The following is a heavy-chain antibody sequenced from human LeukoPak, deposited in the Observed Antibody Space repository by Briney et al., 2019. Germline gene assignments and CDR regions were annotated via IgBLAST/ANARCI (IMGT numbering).Heavy chain of an antibody. Sequence: ASAKVSCKASGFRFTSFGVSWVRQAPGQGLEWMGWISNYFGVTHYAEKFEDRVTMTIDTSTATAYMELRSLRYDDTAIYYCARDSDYSGNGNGDWFDPWGQGTVVTVSS. CDR2: ISNYFGVT. D-gene: IGHD4-11*01. J-gene: IGHJ5*02. V-gene: IGHV1-18*04. CDR1: GFRFTSFG. CDR3: ARDSDYSGNGNGDWFDP.